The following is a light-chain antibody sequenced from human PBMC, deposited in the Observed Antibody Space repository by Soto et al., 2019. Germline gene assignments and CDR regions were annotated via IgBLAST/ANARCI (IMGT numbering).Light chain of an antibody. CDR2: GAS. J-gene: IGKJ5*01. Sequence: EVVLTQSPCTLSLSPGDRASLSCRASQNLSRYFLAWYQHKPGQAPRLXIYGASIRATGIPDRFSGSGSGTDFTLTITPLETEDFAVYFCQQYGSSPITFGQGTRLEIK. CDR1: QNLSRYF. CDR3: QQYGSSPIT. V-gene: IGKV3-20*01.